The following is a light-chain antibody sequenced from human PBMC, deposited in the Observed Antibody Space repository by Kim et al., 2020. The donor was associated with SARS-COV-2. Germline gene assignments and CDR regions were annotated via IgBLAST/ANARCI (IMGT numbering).Light chain of an antibody. CDR3: QQYGNSPPYA. CDR2: GAS. Sequence: FPWGTGTLTCRSGQRVSSLYLAWFQQKPGQPPRVLIYGASKRATGIPDRFSGSGSGAEFTLTISRLEPGDFAMYYCQQYGNSPPYAFGPGTKLEI. J-gene: IGKJ2*01. V-gene: IGKV3-20*01. CDR1: QRVSSLY.